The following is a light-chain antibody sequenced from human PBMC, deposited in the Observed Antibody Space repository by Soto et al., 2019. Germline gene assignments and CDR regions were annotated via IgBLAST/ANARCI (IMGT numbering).Light chain of an antibody. Sequence: EIVLTQSPGTLSLSPGERATLSCRASQSVRTSYFAWYQQKPGQAPRLLLYTASSRATGIPARFSGSGSGTDFTLTISSLEPEDFAVYYCQQRSSWPPWTFGQGTKVDIK. CDR1: QSVRTSY. V-gene: IGKV3-11*01. CDR2: TAS. J-gene: IGKJ1*01. CDR3: QQRSSWPPWT.